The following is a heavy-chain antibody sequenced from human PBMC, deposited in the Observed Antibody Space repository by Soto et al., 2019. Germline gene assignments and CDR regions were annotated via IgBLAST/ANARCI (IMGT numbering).Heavy chain of an antibody. Sequence: QLQLQESGPGLVKPSETLSLTCTVSGGSISTTLYYWGWVRQPPGEGLEWIGSIYYSGVTYYSPSLKSRVTISVDTSKNQVSLSLTSVTAADTAMYYCARRTPTMIVDYWGQGTLVTVSS. J-gene: IGHJ4*02. CDR3: ARRTPTMIVDY. CDR1: GGSISTTLYY. D-gene: IGHD3-22*01. V-gene: IGHV4-39*01. CDR2: IYYSGVT.